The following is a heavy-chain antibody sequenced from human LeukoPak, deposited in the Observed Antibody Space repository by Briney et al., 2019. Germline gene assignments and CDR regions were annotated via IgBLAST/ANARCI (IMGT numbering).Heavy chain of an antibody. V-gene: IGHV3-74*01. CDR2: INRDGSGT. CDR3: ARASTTVPNLLDH. J-gene: IGHJ4*02. Sequence: GGSLRLSCAVSGFTFSSHWMHWVRQAPGEGLVWVSRINRDGSGTSYADSVKGRFTISRDNAKNTLYLQMNNLRGEDTAVYYCARASTTVPNLLDHWGRGTLVTVSS. CDR1: GFTFSSHW. D-gene: IGHD4-17*01.